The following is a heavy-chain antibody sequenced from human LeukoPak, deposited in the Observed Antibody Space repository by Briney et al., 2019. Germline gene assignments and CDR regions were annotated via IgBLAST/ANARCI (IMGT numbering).Heavy chain of an antibody. CDR2: ISYDGSNK. CDR1: GFTFSSYG. J-gene: IGHJ6*02. V-gene: IGHV3-30*18. CDR3: AKFSRKNGDLLYGMDV. D-gene: IGHD4-17*01. Sequence: GGSLRLSCAASGFTFSSYGMHWVRQAPGKGLEWVAVISYDGSNKYYADSVKGRFTISRDNSKNTLYLQMSSLRAEDTAVYYCAKFSRKNGDLLYGMDVWGQGTTVTVSS.